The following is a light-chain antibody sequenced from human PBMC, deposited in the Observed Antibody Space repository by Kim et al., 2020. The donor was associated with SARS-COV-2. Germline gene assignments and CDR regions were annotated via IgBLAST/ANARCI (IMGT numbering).Light chain of an antibody. Sequence: SPGGRVALSGRASQSVPSTYLAWYQQRPGQAPRLLISGASNRATVIPGRFSGSGSGTDFTLTISRLEPEDFVMYYCQQYGKAPITFGQGTRLEIK. CDR3: QQYGKAPIT. V-gene: IGKV3-20*01. CDR1: QSVPSTY. CDR2: GAS. J-gene: IGKJ5*01.